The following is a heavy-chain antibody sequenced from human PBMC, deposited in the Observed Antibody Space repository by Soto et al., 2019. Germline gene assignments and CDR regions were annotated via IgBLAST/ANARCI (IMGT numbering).Heavy chain of an antibody. D-gene: IGHD2-15*01. J-gene: IGHJ4*02. CDR1: GGTFSSYT. CDR3: VRGRGVGGYCSGGSCGPYYFDY. Sequence: GASVKVSCKASGGTFSSYTISWVRQAPGQGLEWMGRIIPILGIANYAQKFQGRVTITADKSTSTAYMELTSVTAADTALYYCVRGRGVGGYCSGGSCGPYYFDYWGQGTLVTVSS. V-gene: IGHV1-69*02. CDR2: IIPILGIA.